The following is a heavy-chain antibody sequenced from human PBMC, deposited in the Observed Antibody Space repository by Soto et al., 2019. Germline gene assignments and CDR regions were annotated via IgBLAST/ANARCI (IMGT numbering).Heavy chain of an antibody. CDR2: ISNSSRTI. V-gene: IGHV3-48*01. CDR3: AGYYYYGMDV. CDR1: GFNFSDYS. Sequence: GGSLRLSCVVSGFNFSDYSMNWVRQAPGKGPEWISYISNSSRTIYYSDSVKSRFTISRDNSKNTLYLQMNSLRAEDTAVYYCAGYYYYGMDVWGQGTTVTVSS. J-gene: IGHJ6*02.